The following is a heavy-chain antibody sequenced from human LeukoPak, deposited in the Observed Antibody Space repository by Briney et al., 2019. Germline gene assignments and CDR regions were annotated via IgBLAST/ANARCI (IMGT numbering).Heavy chain of an antibody. CDR3: ARGVAGYFDY. V-gene: IGHV1-69*04. CDR1: GGTFSSYA. Sequence: SVKVSCKASGGTFSSYATSWVRQAPGQGLEWMGRIIPILGIANYAQKFQGRVTITADKSTSTAYMELSSLRSEDTAVYYCARGVAGYFDYWGQGTLVTVSS. J-gene: IGHJ4*02. CDR2: IIPILGIA. D-gene: IGHD6-19*01.